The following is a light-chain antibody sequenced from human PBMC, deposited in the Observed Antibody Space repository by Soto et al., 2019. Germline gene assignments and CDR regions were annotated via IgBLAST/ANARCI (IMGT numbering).Light chain of an antibody. J-gene: IGKJ4*01. V-gene: IGKV3-11*01. Sequence: ETVLTQSPATLSLSPGERATLSCRASQSVNNYLAWYQQKPGQAPRLLIYDASNRAAGIPARFSGSGSGTDFPLTISSLEPEDCAVYYCQQRSIWPPLTFGVGTKVESK. CDR2: DAS. CDR1: QSVNNY. CDR3: QQRSIWPPLT.